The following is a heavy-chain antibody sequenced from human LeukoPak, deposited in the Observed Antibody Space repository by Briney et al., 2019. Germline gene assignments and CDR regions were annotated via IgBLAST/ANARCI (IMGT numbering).Heavy chain of an antibody. J-gene: IGHJ4*02. CDR3: ARDQSPVWDYDILTVYYLLPDY. CDR2: ISYDGSNK. D-gene: IGHD3-9*01. V-gene: IGHV3-30-3*01. Sequence: PGGSLRLFCAASGFTFSSYAMHWVSQAPGKGLEWVAVISYDGSNKYYADSVKGRFTISRDNSKNTLYLQMNSLRAEDTAVYYCARDQSPVWDYDILTVYYLLPDYWGQGTLVTVSS. CDR1: GFTFSSYA.